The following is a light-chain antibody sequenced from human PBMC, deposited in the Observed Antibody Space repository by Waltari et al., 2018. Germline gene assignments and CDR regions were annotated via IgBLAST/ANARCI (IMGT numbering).Light chain of an antibody. CDR2: KAS. Sequence: DIQMTQSPSTLSASVGYRVTITCRASQSISSWLAWYQQKPGKAPNLLIYKASSLESGVPSRFSGSGSGTEFILTISSLQPDDFATYYCQQYDSYPYTFGQGTKLEIK. CDR3: QQYDSYPYT. V-gene: IGKV1-5*03. CDR1: QSISSW. J-gene: IGKJ2*01.